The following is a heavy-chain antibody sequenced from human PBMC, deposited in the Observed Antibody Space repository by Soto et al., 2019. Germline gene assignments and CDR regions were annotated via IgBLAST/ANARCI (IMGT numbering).Heavy chain of an antibody. CDR3: ARGRYSGYDRYYFDS. CDR2: IYHSGST. V-gene: IGHV4-38-2*01. Sequence: PWETLSLTCAVSGYSLSSGYFWGWIRQPPGKGLEWMGSIYHSGSTYYNSSLKSRLSISVDTSKNRFSLHLSSVTAADKAVYYCARGRYSGYDRYYFDSRGPGTLVT. J-gene: IGHJ4*02. D-gene: IGHD5-12*01. CDR1: GYSLSSGYF.